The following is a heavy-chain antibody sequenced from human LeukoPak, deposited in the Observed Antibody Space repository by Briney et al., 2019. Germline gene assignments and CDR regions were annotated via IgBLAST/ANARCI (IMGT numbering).Heavy chain of an antibody. CDR2: IYSGGST. Sequence: GGSLRLSCAASGFTVSSNYMSWVRQAPGKGLEWVSVIYSGGSTYYADSVKGRFTISRDNSKNTLHLQMNSLRAEDAAVYYCARGIPSGGWLDPWGQGTLVTVSS. CDR1: GFTVSSNY. V-gene: IGHV3-53*01. CDR3: ARGIPSGGWLDP. J-gene: IGHJ5*02. D-gene: IGHD1-1*01.